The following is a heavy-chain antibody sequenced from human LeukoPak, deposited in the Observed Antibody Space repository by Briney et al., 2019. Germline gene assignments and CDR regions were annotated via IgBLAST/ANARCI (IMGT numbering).Heavy chain of an antibody. CDR3: AKPGYSGYGAPFDY. J-gene: IGHJ4*02. Sequence: GGSLRLSCAASGFTFSSYGMHWVRQAPGKGLEWVAVISYDGSNKYYADSVKGRFTTSRDNSKNTLYLQMNSLRAEDTAVYYCAKPGYSGYGAPFDYWGQGTLVTVSS. D-gene: IGHD5-12*01. CDR1: GFTFSSYG. V-gene: IGHV3-30*18. CDR2: ISYDGSNK.